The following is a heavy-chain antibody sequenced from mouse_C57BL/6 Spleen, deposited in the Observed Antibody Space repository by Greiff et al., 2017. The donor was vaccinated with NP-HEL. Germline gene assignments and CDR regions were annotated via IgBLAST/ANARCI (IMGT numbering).Heavy chain of an antibody. V-gene: IGHV1-69*01. CDR3: AREDRDGWYFDV. CDR2: IDPSDSYT. CDR1: GYTFTSYW. D-gene: IGHD3-3*01. J-gene: IGHJ1*03. Sequence: QVQLQQPGAELVMPGASVKLSCKASGYTFTSYWMHWVKQRPGQGLEWIGEIDPSDSYTNYNQKFKGKSTLTVDKSSSTAYMQLSSLTAEDAAVYYWAREDRDGWYFDVWGTGTTVTVSS.